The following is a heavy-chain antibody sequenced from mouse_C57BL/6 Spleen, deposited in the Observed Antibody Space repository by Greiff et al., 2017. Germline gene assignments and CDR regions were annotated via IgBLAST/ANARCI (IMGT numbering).Heavy chain of an antibody. D-gene: IGHD2-1*01. J-gene: IGHJ2*01. Sequence: EVQLQESGPELVKPGASVKIPCKASGYTFTDYNMDWVKQSNGKSLEWIGDINPNNGGTIYNQKFKGKATLTVDKSSSTAYMELRSLTSEDTAVYDCARVYYGNPYYCDYWGQGTTLTVSS. CDR2: INPNNGGT. V-gene: IGHV1-18*01. CDR1: GYTFTDYN. CDR3: ARVYYGNPYYCDY.